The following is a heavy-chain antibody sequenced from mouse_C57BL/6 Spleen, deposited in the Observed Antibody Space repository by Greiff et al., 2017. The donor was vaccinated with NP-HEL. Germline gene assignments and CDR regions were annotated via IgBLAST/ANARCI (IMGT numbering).Heavy chain of an antibody. CDR1: GYTFTSYW. D-gene: IGHD3-2*02. V-gene: IGHV1-53*01. Sequence: VQLQQPGTELVKPGASVQLSCKASGYTFTSYWMHWVKQRPGQGLEWIGNINPSNGGTNYNEKFKSKATLTVDKSSSTAYMQLSSLTSEDSAVYYCARSGTAQATGYAMDYWGQGTSVTVSS. CDR2: INPSNGGT. CDR3: ARSGTAQATGYAMDY. J-gene: IGHJ4*01.